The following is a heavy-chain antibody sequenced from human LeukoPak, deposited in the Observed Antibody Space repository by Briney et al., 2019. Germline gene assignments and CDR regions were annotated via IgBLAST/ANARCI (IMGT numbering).Heavy chain of an antibody. D-gene: IGHD5-24*01. V-gene: IGHV3-7*03. J-gene: IGHJ4*02. CDR2: IKQEGSEN. Sequence: GGSLRLSCAASGFTFSSYWMTWVRQAPGKGLEWVANIKQEGSENYYLDSVKGRFTISRDNSKGTGYLQMNSLRPEDTAVYYCAKDDAWLQYGNWGRGTLVTVSS. CDR1: GFTFSSYW. CDR3: AKDDAWLQYGN.